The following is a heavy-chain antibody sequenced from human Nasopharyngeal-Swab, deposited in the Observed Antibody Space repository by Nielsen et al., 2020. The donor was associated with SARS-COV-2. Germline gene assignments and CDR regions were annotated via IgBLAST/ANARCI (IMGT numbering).Heavy chain of an antibody. CDR3: ARDQLATTHGAYGMEG. CDR2: IYYSGST. V-gene: IGHV4-61*01. J-gene: IGHJ6*02. D-gene: IGHD5-24*01. Sequence: SETLSLTCTVSGGSVSSGSYYWSWIRQPPGKGLEWIGYIYYSGSTNYNPSLKSRVTISVDTSKNQFSLKLSSVTAADTAVYYCARDQLATTHGAYGMEGGGQGTTVTVSS. CDR1: GGSVSSGSYY.